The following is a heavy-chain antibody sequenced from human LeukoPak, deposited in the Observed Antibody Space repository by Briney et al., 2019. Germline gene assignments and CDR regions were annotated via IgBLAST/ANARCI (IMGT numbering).Heavy chain of an antibody. Sequence: GGSLRLSCAASGFTFSNAWMSWVRQAPGKGLEWVGRIKSKTDGGTTDYAASVKGRFTISRDDSKNTLYLQMNSLKTEDTAVYYCTTPRPNYDYVWGSYTPGDYWGQGTLVTVSS. CDR3: TTPRPNYDYVWGSYTPGDY. CDR1: GFTFSNAW. D-gene: IGHD3-16*01. J-gene: IGHJ4*02. CDR2: IKSKTDGGTT. V-gene: IGHV3-15*01.